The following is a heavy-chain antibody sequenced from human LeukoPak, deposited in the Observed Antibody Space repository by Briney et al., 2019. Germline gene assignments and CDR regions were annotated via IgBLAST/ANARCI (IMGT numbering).Heavy chain of an antibody. D-gene: IGHD3-16*01. CDR1: GGSIISSLYY. Sequence: SETLPLTCTGSGGSIISSLYYGGGIRQPPEKGVEWIGSNYYRGSTYYNLYPKSRVTISVDTSKNHLSRKLSSVTAADTAVYYCARGEDPGGSFYYWGEGTLVTVSS. CDR3: ARGEDPGGSFYY. V-gene: IGHV4-39*02. CDR2: NYYRGST. J-gene: IGHJ4*02.